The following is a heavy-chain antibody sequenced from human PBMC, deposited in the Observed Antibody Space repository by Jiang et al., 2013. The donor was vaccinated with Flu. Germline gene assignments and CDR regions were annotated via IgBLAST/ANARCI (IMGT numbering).Heavy chain of an antibody. J-gene: IGHJ6*02. V-gene: IGHV1-8*01. D-gene: IGHD3-10*01. CDR3: ARGYRVRGRRGRYGMDV. Sequence: RKFHGRVTMTRNTSISTAYMELSSLRSEDTAVYYCARGYRVRGRRGRYGMDVWGQGTTVTVSS.